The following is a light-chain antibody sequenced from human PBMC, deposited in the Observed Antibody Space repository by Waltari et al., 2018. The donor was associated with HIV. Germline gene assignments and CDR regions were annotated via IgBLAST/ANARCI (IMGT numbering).Light chain of an antibody. CDR1: QSISSY. V-gene: IGKV3-11*01. CDR2: DAS. Sequence: EIVLTQSPGTLSLSPGERATLSCRASQSISSYLAWYQQKPGQAPRLLIYDASNRATGIPARFSGSGSGTDFTLTISSLEPEDFAVYYCQQRRNWPPAFGQGTTVEIK. CDR3: QQRRNWPPA. J-gene: IGKJ1*01.